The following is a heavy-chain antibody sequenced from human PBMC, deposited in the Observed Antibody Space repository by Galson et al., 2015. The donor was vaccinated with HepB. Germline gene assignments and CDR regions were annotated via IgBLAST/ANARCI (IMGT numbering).Heavy chain of an antibody. CDR1: GFTFSNAW. J-gene: IGHJ6*03. D-gene: IGHD7-27*01. V-gene: IGHV3-30-3*01. Sequence: SLRLSCAASGFTFSNAWMNWVRQAPGKGLEWVAVISYDGSNKYYADSVKGRFTISRDNSKNTLYLQMNSLRAEDTAVYYCARTKSPTWGYYYMDVWGKGTTVTVSS. CDR3: ARTKSPTWGYYYMDV. CDR2: ISYDGSNK.